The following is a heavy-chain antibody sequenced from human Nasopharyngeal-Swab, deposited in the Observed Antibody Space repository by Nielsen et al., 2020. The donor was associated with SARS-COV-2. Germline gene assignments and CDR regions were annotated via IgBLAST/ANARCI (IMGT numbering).Heavy chain of an antibody. CDR2: IYYSGST. D-gene: IGHD5-18*01. J-gene: IGHJ4*02. CDR1: GGSISSSSYY. V-gene: IGHV4-39*01. Sequence: SETLSLTCTVSGGSISSSSYYWGWIRQPPGKELEWIGTIYYSGSTYYNPSLKSRVTISVDTSRNQFSLKLSSVTAADTAVYYCARAVATAILGYWGQGTLVTVSS. CDR3: ARAVATAILGY.